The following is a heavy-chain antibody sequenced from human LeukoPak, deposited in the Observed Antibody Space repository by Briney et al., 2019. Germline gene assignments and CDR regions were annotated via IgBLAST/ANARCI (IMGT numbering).Heavy chain of an antibody. Sequence: AGGSLRLSCAASGFSFSTYWMHWVRQAPGKGPVWVSHINSDGSITNYADSVKGRFTISRDNVKNTLYLQMNSLRAEDTALYYCAREEAPVEGDDASDFWGQGTIVTVSS. J-gene: IGHJ3*01. CDR1: GFSFSTYW. CDR3: AREEAPVEGDDASDF. V-gene: IGHV3-74*01. D-gene: IGHD3-16*01. CDR2: INSDGSIT.